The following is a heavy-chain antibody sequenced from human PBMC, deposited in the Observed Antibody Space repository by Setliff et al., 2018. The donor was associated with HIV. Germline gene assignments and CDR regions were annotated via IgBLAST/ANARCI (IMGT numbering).Heavy chain of an antibody. CDR1: GGSISTGVYY. V-gene: IGHV4-61*02. Sequence: PSETLSLTCTVSGGSISTGVYYWSWIRQPADKALEWIGRISASGSTNYNPSLESRVTLSIDTSNNQFSLKLTSVTAAVTAVYYCARVYSRSWFFFDHWGQGILVTVSS. D-gene: IGHD6-13*01. CDR2: ISASGST. CDR3: ARVYSRSWFFFDH. J-gene: IGHJ4*02.